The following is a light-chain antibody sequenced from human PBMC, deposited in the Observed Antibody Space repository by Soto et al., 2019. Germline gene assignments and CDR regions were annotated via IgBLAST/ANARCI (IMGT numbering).Light chain of an antibody. V-gene: IGLV2-14*01. CDR1: SSDVGDYNY. J-gene: IGLJ1*01. CDR3: SSYTTSSTHYV. CDR2: GVS. Sequence: QSALTQPASVSGSPGQSITISCTGTSSDVGDYNYVSWYQQYPGKAPKLMIYGVSNRPSGVSNRFSGSKSGNTAPLTISGLQAEDEADYYCSSYTTSSTHYVFGDGTKLT.